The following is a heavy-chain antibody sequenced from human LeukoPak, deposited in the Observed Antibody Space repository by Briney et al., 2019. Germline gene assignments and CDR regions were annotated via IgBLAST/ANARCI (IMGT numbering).Heavy chain of an antibody. J-gene: IGHJ6*02. D-gene: IGHD6-19*01. V-gene: IGHV3-23*01. CDR1: GFTFSSCA. CDR2: ISGSGGST. CDR3: AKASGWYYYYAMDV. Sequence: GGSLRLSCAASGFTFSSCAMSWVRQAPGKGLEGVSAISGSGGSTYYADSVKGRFTISRDNSKDTLYLQMNSLRAEDTAVYYCAKASGWYYYYAMDVWGQGTTVTVSS.